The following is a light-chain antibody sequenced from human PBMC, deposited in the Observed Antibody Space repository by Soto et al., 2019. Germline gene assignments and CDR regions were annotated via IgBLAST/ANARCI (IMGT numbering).Light chain of an antibody. Sequence: EIVMTQSPATLSVSPGERATLSCRASRSVSSNLAWYQQKPGQAPRLLIYGASTRATGIPARFSGSGSGTEFTLTISSLQSEDFAVYYCQQYNNWPRTFGHGTKVDIK. CDR3: QQYNNWPRT. J-gene: IGKJ1*01. CDR1: RSVSSN. V-gene: IGKV3-15*01. CDR2: GAS.